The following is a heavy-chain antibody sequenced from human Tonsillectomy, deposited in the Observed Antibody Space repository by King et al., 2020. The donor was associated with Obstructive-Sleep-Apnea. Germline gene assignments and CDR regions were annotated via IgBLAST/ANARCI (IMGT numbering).Heavy chain of an antibody. V-gene: IGHV4-59*01. Sequence: VQLQESGPGLVKASETLSLTCTVSGGSISSYYWSWLRQPPGKGLEWIGYIDYSGSTNYNPSLKSRVTISVDTSKNQFSLKLSSVTAADTAVYYCARAGSTVTSTSLSHWYFDLWGRGTLVTVSS. CDR1: GGSISSYY. D-gene: IGHD4-17*01. CDR3: ARAGSTVTSTSLSHWYFDL. CDR2: IDYSGST. J-gene: IGHJ2*01.